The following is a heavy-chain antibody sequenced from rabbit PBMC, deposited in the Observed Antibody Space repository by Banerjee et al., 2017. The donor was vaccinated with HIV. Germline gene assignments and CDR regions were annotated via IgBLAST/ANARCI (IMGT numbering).Heavy chain of an antibody. Sequence: QEQLVESGGGLVQPEGSLTLTCKASGLDFSSRKWICWVRQAPGKGLERIGCIDTGSSTTYYASWAKGRITISKTSSTTVTLQMTSLTAADTATYFCARHRAGGYGHDLWGQGTLVT. D-gene: IGHD1-1*01. J-gene: IGHJ3*01. CDR2: IDTGSSTT. CDR3: ARHRAGGYGHDL. CDR1: GLDFSSRKW. V-gene: IGHV1S45*01.